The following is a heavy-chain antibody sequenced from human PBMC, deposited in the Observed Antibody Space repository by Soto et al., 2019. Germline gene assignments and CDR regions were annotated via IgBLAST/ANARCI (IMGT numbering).Heavy chain of an antibody. J-gene: IGHJ6*02. CDR3: ARTTVTTGGMDV. D-gene: IGHD4-4*01. V-gene: IGHV4-30-4*01. Sequence: SETLSLTCTVSGGSISSGDYYWSWIRQPPGKGLEWIGYIYYSGSTYYNPSLKSRVTISVDTSKNQFSLKLSSVTAADTAVYYCARTTVTTGGMDVWGQGTTVTVSS. CDR1: GGSISSGDYY. CDR2: IYYSGST.